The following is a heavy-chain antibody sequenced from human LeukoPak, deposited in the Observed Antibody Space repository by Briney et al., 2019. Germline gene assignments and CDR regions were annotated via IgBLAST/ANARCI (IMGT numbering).Heavy chain of an antibody. CDR3: ARIPTNAVPSAHNGFDI. D-gene: IGHD6-19*01. Sequence: PSETLSLTCTVSGDSISTSNSYWGWIRQPPGKGLEWIGSIYYSGNTYYNASLKSRVTISVDTSKNQFSLKLTSVTAADTSIYYCARIPTNAVPSAHNGFDIWGQGTMLTVSS. J-gene: IGHJ3*02. V-gene: IGHV4-39*01. CDR2: IYYSGNT. CDR1: GDSISTSNSY.